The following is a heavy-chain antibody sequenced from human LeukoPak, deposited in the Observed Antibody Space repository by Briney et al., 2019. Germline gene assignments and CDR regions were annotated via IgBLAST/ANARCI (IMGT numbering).Heavy chain of an antibody. Sequence: GGSLRLSCAASGFTFSSYRMHWVRQAPGKGLVWVSRINSDGSSTSYADSVKGRFTISRDNAKSTLYLQMNSLRAEDTAVYYCARDPLYDSSGYYYVKLDYWGQGTLVTVSS. V-gene: IGHV3-74*01. CDR1: GFTFSSYR. CDR2: INSDGSST. CDR3: ARDPLYDSSGYYYVKLDY. D-gene: IGHD3-22*01. J-gene: IGHJ4*02.